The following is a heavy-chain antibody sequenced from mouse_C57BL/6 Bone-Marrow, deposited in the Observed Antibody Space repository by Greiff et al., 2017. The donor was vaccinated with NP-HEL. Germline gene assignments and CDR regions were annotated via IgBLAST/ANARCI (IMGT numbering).Heavy chain of an antibody. J-gene: IGHJ4*01. CDR1: GYTFTSYW. D-gene: IGHD1-1*01. V-gene: IGHV1-69*01. CDR3: ARFDYYGSSFRVDY. Sequence: QVQLQQPGAELVMPGASVKLSCKASGYTFTSYWMHWVKQRPGQGLEWIGEIDPSDSYTNYNQKFKGKSTLTVDKSSSTAYMQLSSLTSEDSAVYYCARFDYYGSSFRVDYWGQGTSVTVSS. CDR2: IDPSDSYT.